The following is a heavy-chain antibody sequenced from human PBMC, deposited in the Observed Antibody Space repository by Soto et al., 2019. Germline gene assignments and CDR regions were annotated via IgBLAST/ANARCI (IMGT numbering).Heavy chain of an antibody. CDR3: AHRGGASTSSRSARFDP. D-gene: IGHD2-2*01. CDR2: IYWDDDK. Sequence: QITLKESGPTLVKPTQTPTLTCTFSGFSLSTSGVGVGWIRQPPGKALEWLALIYWDDDKRYSPSLKSRLTITKDTSKNQVVLTMTNMDPVDTATYYCAHRGGASTSSRSARFDPWGQGTLVTVSS. CDR1: GFSLSTSGVG. J-gene: IGHJ5*02. V-gene: IGHV2-5*02.